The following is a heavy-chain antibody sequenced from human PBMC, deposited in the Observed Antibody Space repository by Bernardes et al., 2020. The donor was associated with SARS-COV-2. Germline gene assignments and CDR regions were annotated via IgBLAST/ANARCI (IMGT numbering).Heavy chain of an antibody. Sequence: VGSLRLSCAASGFTFSSYGMHWVRQAPGKGLEWVAFIWYDGSNKNYADSVKGRFAISRDNSKNRLYLQMNSLRAEDTAVYYCARDAYYYDRSGYYWGKYGYYGLDVWGQGTTVTVSS. V-gene: IGHV3-33*01. CDR1: GFTFSSYG. J-gene: IGHJ6*02. D-gene: IGHD3-22*01. CDR2: IWYDGSNK. CDR3: ARDAYYYDRSGYYWGKYGYYGLDV.